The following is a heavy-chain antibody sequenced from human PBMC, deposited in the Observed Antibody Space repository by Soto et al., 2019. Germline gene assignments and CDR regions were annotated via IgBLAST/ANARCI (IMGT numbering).Heavy chain of an antibody. CDR2: IDPSDSQT. V-gene: IGHV5-10-1*01. Sequence: ESLKISCKGSGYSFAGYWVTWVRQKPGKGLEWMGRIDPSDSQTYYSPSFRGHVTISVTKSITTVFLQWSSLRASDTAMYYCARQIYDSDTGPNFQYYFDSWGQGTPVTVSS. D-gene: IGHD3-22*01. CDR3: ARQIYDSDTGPNFQYYFDS. CDR1: GYSFAGYW. J-gene: IGHJ4*02.